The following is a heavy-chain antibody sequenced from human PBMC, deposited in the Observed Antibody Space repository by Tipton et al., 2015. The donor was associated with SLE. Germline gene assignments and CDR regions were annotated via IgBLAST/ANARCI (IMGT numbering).Heavy chain of an antibody. Sequence: LRLSCTVSGGSISGHYWSWIRQPPGKALEYIGYIFYSGTTYYNPSLKSRLTMSLDSSKNQFSLNLNSVTAADTAVYYCARLPQSRLFDLWGQGMLVTVSS. CDR1: GGSISGHY. J-gene: IGHJ4*02. V-gene: IGHV4-59*11. CDR3: ARLPQSRLFDL. CDR2: IFYSGTT.